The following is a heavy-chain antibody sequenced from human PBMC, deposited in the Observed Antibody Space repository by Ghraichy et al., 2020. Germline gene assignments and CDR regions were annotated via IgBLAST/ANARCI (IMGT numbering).Heavy chain of an antibody. D-gene: IGHD3-22*01. CDR2: IIPILGIA. J-gene: IGHJ4*02. CDR3: ARARITPRSYYDSSGYYSPIDY. CDR1: GGTFSSYA. Sequence: SVKVSCKASGGTFSSYAISWVRQAPGQGLEWMGRIIPILGIANYAQKFQGRVTITADKSTSTAYMELSSLRSEDTAVYYCARARITPRSYYDSSGYYSPIDYWGQGTLVTVSS. V-gene: IGHV1-69*04.